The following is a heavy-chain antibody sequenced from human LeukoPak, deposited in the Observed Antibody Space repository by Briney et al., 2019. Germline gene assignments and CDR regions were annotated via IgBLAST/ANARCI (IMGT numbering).Heavy chain of an antibody. Sequence: GRSLRLSCAASGFTFSSYAMHWVRQAPGKGLEWVAVISYDGSNKYYADSVKGRFTISRDNSKNTLYLQMNSLRAEDTAVYYCARDHLGSRYYGSGIAEGTGDYWGQGTMVTVSS. CDR1: GFTFSSYA. CDR2: ISYDGSNK. V-gene: IGHV3-30*04. J-gene: IGHJ4*02. D-gene: IGHD3-10*01. CDR3: ARDHLGSRYYGSGIAEGTGDY.